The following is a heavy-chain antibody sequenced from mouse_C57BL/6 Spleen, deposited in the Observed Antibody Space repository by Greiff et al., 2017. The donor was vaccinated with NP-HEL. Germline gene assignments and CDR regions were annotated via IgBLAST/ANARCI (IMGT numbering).Heavy chain of an antibody. CDR1: GYTFTSYW. J-gene: IGHJ2*01. D-gene: IGHD1-1*01. V-gene: IGHV1-64*01. CDR2: IHPNSGST. CDR3: AREEGHYYGTFDY. Sequence: QVQLQQSGAELVKPGASVKLSCKASGYTFTSYWMHWVKQRPGQGLEWIGMIHPNSGSTNYNEKFKSKATLTVDKSSSTAYMQLSSLTSEDSAVYYCAREEGHYYGTFDYWGQGTTLTVSS.